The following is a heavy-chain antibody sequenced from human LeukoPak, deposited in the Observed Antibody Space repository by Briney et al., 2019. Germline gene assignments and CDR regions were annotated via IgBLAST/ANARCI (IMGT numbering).Heavy chain of an antibody. CDR3: ARDKYYGDSCFEY. CDR1: GFTFSSYW. D-gene: IGHD4-17*01. Sequence: GGSLRLSCAASGFTFSSYWMSWVRQAPGKGLEWVANIKQDGSEKHFVDSVKGRFTISRDSAKNSLYLQMNSLRAEDTAVYYCARDKYYGDSCFEYWGQGTLVTVSS. V-gene: IGHV3-7*01. CDR2: IKQDGSEK. J-gene: IGHJ4*02.